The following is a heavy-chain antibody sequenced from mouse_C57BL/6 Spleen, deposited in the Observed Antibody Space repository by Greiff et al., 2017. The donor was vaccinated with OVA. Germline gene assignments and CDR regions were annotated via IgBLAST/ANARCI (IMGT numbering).Heavy chain of an antibody. CDR2: INYDGSST. CDR3: ARDRDWVYFDY. D-gene: IGHD4-1*01. Sequence: EVQLVESEGGLVQPGSSMKLSCTASGFTFSDYYMAWVRQVPEKGLEWVANINYDGSSTYYLDSLKSRFIISRDNAKNILYLQMSSLKSEDTATYYCARDRDWVYFDYWGQGTTLTVSS. V-gene: IGHV5-16*01. J-gene: IGHJ2*01. CDR1: GFTFSDYY.